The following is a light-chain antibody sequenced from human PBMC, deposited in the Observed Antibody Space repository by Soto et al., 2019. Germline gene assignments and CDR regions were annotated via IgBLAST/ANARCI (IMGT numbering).Light chain of an antibody. Sequence: ELVLTQSPATLSVSPGERATLSCRASQGVGSTLAWYQQVPGRAPRLLIYDASTRATGIPARFSGAGSGTDFTLTISRLQSDDFAVYYCQHYLTWPLTFGGGTRVEI. CDR2: DAS. CDR1: QGVGST. J-gene: IGKJ4*01. CDR3: QHYLTWPLT. V-gene: IGKV3-15*01.